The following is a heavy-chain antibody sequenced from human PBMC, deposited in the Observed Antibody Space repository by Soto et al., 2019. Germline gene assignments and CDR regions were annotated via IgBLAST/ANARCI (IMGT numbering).Heavy chain of an antibody. CDR1: GASIDNNDYY. J-gene: IGHJ2*01. Sequence: SETLSLTCTVSGASIDNNDYYWSWIRQTPGKGLEWIGYVYYSGSTDYIPSLKSRLSMSIDKSQNQFTMKLNSVTAADTATYYCARMSYFYDKWYFDLWGRGTLVTVSS. CDR2: VYYSGST. V-gene: IGHV4-30-4*01. CDR3: ARMSYFYDKWYFDL. D-gene: IGHD3-22*01.